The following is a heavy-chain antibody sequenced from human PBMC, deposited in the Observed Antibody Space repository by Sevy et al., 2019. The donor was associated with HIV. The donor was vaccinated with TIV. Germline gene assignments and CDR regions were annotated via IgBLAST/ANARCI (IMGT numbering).Heavy chain of an antibody. D-gene: IGHD1-26*01. V-gene: IGHV4-59*08. CDR2: IYYNGHI. J-gene: IGHJ4*02. Sequence: SETLSLTCTVSGGSITSLYWNWIRQPPGKGLEWIANIYYNGHITYNPSLTSRVPLSLDTSKNQFSLRLSSVTAADTAMYYCAGENAWGRGYSWGQGTLVTVSS. CDR1: GGSITSLY. CDR3: AGENAWGRGYS.